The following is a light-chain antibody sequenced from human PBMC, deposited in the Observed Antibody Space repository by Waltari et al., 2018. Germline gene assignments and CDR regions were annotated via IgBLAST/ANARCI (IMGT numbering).Light chain of an antibody. Sequence: EIVMTQSPAILSVSPGERATLSCRASQSVNSDLAWYQQKPGQAPRLLIYGASTRATGIPARFSGSGSGTEFTLTISSLQSEDFALFYCQQYNNRPPWTFGQGTKVEIK. J-gene: IGKJ1*01. CDR1: QSVNSD. V-gene: IGKV3-15*01. CDR2: GAS. CDR3: QQYNNRPPWT.